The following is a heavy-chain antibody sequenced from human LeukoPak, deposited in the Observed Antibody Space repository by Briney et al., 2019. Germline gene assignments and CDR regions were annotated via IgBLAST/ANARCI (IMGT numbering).Heavy chain of an antibody. D-gene: IGHD3-10*01. CDR1: GGSISSYY. Sequence: PSETLSLTCTVSGGSISSYYWSWIRQPPGKGLEWIGYIYNSGSTNNPSLKSRVTISVDTSKNQFSLKLSSVTAADTAVYYCARGHYGSGSYCWFDPWGQGTLVTVSS. CDR2: IYNSGST. V-gene: IGHV4-59*12. CDR3: ARGHYGSGSYCWFDP. J-gene: IGHJ5*02.